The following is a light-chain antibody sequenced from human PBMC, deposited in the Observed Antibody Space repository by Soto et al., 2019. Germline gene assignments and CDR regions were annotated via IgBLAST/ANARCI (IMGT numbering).Light chain of an antibody. CDR1: SSDVGGYNY. V-gene: IGLV2-11*01. CDR3: CSYAGNTLVV. CDR2: DVS. Sequence: QSALTQPRSVSGAPGQSVTISCTGTSSDVGGYNYVSWYQQNPGKAPKLMLYDVSKRPSGDSDRFSGSKSANTASLIISGLQAADEADYYCCSYAGNTLVVFVVGTKVTVL. J-gene: IGLJ2*01.